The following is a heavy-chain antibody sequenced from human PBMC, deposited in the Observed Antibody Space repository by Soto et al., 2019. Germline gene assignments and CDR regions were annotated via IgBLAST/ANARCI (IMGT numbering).Heavy chain of an antibody. Sequence: DVQLVETGGGWIQPGGSLRLSCAASGFSVSNDYMNWVRQDAGKGLEWVAVIYRGGTTYHADSVRGRFTISRDDSENTLFLQMNSLRVEDTAVYYCARATEWNALDIWGQGTVVTVSS. CDR2: IYRGGTT. J-gene: IGHJ3*02. V-gene: IGHV3-53*02. CDR1: GFSVSNDY. CDR3: ARATEWNALDI. D-gene: IGHD3-3*01.